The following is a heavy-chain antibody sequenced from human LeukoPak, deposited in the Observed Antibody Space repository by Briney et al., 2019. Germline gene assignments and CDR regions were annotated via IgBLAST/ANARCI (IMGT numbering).Heavy chain of an antibody. D-gene: IGHD5-24*01. Sequence: SETLSLTCTVPGGSISSYYWSWIRQPPGKGLEWIGYIYYSGSTNYNPSLKSRVTISVDTSKNQFSLKLSSVTAADTAVYYCARVRYGRDGYNSVSYFDYWGQGTLVTVSS. CDR2: IYYSGST. V-gene: IGHV4-59*01. CDR1: GGSISSYY. J-gene: IGHJ4*02. CDR3: ARVRYGRDGYNSVSYFDY.